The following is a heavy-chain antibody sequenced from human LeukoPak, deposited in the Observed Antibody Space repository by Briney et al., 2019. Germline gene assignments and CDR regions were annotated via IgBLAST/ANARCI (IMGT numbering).Heavy chain of an antibody. D-gene: IGHD3-3*01. Sequence: ASVKVSCKASGGTFSSYAISWVRQAPGQGLEWMGGIIPIFGTANYAQKFQGRVTITADESTSTAYMELSSLRSEDTAVYYCASGAGRFSDYYGMDVWGQGTTVTVSS. CDR1: GGTFSSYA. J-gene: IGHJ6*02. V-gene: IGHV1-69*13. CDR2: IIPIFGTA. CDR3: ASGAGRFSDYYGMDV.